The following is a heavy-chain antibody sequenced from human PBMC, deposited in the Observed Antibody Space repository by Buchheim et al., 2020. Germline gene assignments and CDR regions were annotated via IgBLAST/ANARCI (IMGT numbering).Heavy chain of an antibody. CDR2: FNYDGRT. J-gene: IGHJ6*02. CDR3: ARGTGQIVYFYGMDV. V-gene: IGHV4-34*01. D-gene: IGHD2-21*01. Sequence: QVLLQQGGARLLKPSETLSLTCDVSDGSFSSFYWTWIRQPPGKGLEWIGEFNYDGRTSYSPSLKSRVIISVDRSRNQFSLNLRSVTAADTGVYYCARGTGQIVYFYGMDVWGQGTT. CDR1: DGSFSSFY.